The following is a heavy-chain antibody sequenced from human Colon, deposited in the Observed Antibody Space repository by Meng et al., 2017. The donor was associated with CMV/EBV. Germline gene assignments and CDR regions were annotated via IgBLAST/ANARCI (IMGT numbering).Heavy chain of an antibody. CDR3: ARDDSHWSKDF. D-gene: IGHD4-11*01. Sequence: SCKTFGYPFQFSSMHWVRQAPGQGLEWMGIFDPRGDSTNYAQRFQGRLTLTEDRSRSTMYLELRGLRSDDTAVYYCARDDSHWSKDFWGQGTLVTVSS. J-gene: IGHJ4*02. CDR1: GYPFQFSS. V-gene: IGHV1-46*02. CDR2: FDPRGDST.